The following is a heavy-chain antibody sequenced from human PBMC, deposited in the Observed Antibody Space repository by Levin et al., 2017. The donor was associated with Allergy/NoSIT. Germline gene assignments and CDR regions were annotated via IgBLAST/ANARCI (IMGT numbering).Heavy chain of an antibody. CDR3: ARMKRNILHAFDI. CDR1: GFAFSTYT. D-gene: IGHD2/OR15-2a*01. CDR2: LLRFRPPL. J-gene: IGHJ3*02. V-gene: IGHV3-48*02. Sequence: GASLPLSCVSSGFAFSTYTMNWVRQAPGPFLSFLSPLLRFRPPLASAASVKGRFTTSRDNARDSLYLQMNSLRDEDTAVYFCARMKRNILHAFDIWGQGTMVTVSS.